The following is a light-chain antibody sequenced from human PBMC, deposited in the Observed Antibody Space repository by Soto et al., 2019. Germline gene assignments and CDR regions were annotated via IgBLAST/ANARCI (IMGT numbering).Light chain of an antibody. V-gene: IGKV3-15*01. CDR1: QSVSTN. CDR3: QQYNKWPSGT. CDR2: GAS. J-gene: IGKJ5*01. Sequence: EIVMTQSPATLSVSPGERATLSCRASQSVSTNLAWYQQKPGQAPRLLIYGASTRATGIPARFSGGGSGTEFTLTISSLESEDFVIYYCQQYNKWPSGTFGQGTRLEIK.